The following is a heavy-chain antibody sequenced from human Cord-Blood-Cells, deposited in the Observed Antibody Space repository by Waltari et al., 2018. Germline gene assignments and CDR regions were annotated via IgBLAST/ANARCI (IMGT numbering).Heavy chain of an antibody. CDR3: ASFLVGIAAAGTGNDY. D-gene: IGHD6-13*01. CDR2: IYHSGRT. CDR1: GGSISSSNW. J-gene: IGHJ4*02. V-gene: IGHV4-4*02. Sequence: QVQLQESGPGLVKPSGTLSLTCAVSGGSISSSNWWSWVRQPPGKGLEWIGEIYHSGRTNYNPSLKSRVTISVDKSKNQFSLELSSVTAADTAVYYCASFLVGIAAAGTGNDYWGQGTLVTVSS.